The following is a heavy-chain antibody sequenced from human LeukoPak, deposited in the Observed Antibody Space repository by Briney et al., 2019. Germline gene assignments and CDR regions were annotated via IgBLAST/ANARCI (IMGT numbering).Heavy chain of an antibody. J-gene: IGHJ4*02. D-gene: IGHD1-26*01. CDR1: GYTFTGYY. CDR2: INPNSGGT. V-gene: IGHV1-2*02. Sequence: ASVKVSCKASGYTFTGYYMHWVRQAPGQGLEWMGWINPNSGGTNYAQKFQGRVTMTRDTSISTAYMALSRLRSDDTAVYYCARGDSGSYLADYWGQGTLVTVSS. CDR3: ARGDSGSYLADY.